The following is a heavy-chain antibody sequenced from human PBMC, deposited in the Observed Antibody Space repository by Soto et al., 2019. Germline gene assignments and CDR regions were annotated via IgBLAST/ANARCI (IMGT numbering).Heavy chain of an antibody. Sequence: EVQLVESGGGLVQPGGSLRLSCAASGFTLSSYSMHWVRQAPGKGLEWVSYISGSGGTIYYADSVKGRFTISRDNAKNSLSVNMNGLRDEDTAVYVCAGETGLRSSGWSYYFDFWGQGTLVTVSS. J-gene: IGHJ4*02. D-gene: IGHD6-19*01. V-gene: IGHV3-48*02. CDR3: AGETGLRSSGWSYYFDF. CDR1: GFTLSSYS. CDR2: ISGSGGTI.